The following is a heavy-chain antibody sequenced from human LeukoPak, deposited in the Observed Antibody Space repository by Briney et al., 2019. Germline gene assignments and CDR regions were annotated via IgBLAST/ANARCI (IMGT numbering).Heavy chain of an antibody. D-gene: IGHD4-11*01. CDR2: ISSSSSYI. CDR1: GFTFSSYS. CDR3: ARELQYHGGFDY. V-gene: IGHV3-21*01. Sequence: GGSLRLSCAASGFTFSSYSMNWVRQAPGKGLEWVSSISSSSSYIYCADSVKGRFTISRDNAKNSLYLQMNSLRAEDTAVYYCARELQYHGGFDYWGQGTLVTVSS. J-gene: IGHJ4*02.